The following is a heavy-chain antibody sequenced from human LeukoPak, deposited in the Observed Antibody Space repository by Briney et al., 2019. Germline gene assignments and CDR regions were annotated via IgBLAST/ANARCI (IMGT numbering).Heavy chain of an antibody. CDR2: IYYSGST. D-gene: IGHD4-17*01. CDR1: GGSISSSSYY. CDR3: ARDPLIYTVTLPIYFDY. Sequence: PSETLSLTCTVSGGSISSSSYYWGWIRQPPGKGLEWIGSIYYSGSTYYNPSLKSRVTISVDTSKNQFSLKLSSVTAADTAVYYCARDPLIYTVTLPIYFDYWGQGTLVTVSS. V-gene: IGHV4-39*07. J-gene: IGHJ4*02.